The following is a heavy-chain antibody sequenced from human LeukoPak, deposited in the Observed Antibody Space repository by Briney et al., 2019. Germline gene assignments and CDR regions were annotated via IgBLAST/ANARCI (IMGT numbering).Heavy chain of an antibody. CDR3: ARSYRGSQSKGAFDY. V-gene: IGHV1-2*06. D-gene: IGHD1-26*01. CDR2: INPNSGGT. J-gene: IGHJ4*02. CDR1: GYTFTGYY. Sequence: GASVKVSCKASGYTFTGYYMHWVRQAPGQGLEWMGRINPNSGGTNYAQKFQGRVTMTRDTSISTAYMELSRLRSDDTAVYYCARSYRGSQSKGAFDYWGQGTLVTVSS.